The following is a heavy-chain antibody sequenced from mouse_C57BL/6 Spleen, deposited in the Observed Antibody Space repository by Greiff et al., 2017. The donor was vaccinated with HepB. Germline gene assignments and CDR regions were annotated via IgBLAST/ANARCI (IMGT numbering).Heavy chain of an antibody. V-gene: IGHV8-8*01. Sequence: QVQLKESGPGILQPSQTLSLTCSFSGFSLSTFGMGVGWIRQPSGKGLEWLAHIWWDDDKYYNPALKSRLTISKDTSKNQVFLKIANVDTADTATDYCARSTTVVAPFAYWGQGTLVTVSA. CDR1: GFSLSTFGMG. D-gene: IGHD1-1*01. J-gene: IGHJ3*01. CDR3: ARSTTVVAPFAY. CDR2: IWWDDDK.